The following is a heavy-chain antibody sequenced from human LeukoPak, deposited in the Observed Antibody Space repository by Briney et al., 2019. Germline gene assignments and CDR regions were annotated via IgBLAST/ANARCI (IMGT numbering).Heavy chain of an antibody. Sequence: PGGSLRLSCAASGFTFSSYSMNWVRQAPGKGLEWVSYISSSSSTIYYADSAKGRFTISRDNAKNSLYLQMNSLRAEDTAVYYCARAPRYIVVVPAAIDYWGQGTLVTVSS. CDR1: GFTFSSYS. CDR3: ARAPRYIVVVPAAIDY. CDR2: ISSSSSTI. D-gene: IGHD2-2*02. J-gene: IGHJ4*02. V-gene: IGHV3-48*01.